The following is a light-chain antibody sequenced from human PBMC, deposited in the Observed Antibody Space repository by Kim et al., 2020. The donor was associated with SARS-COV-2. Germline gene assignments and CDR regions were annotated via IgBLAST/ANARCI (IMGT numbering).Light chain of an antibody. CDR1: QGIGND. CDR3: LQRNTYPRT. V-gene: IGKV1-17*01. Sequence: DIQMTQSPSSLSASVGDRVTITCRASQGIGNDLGWYQQKPGKVPNRLIYAASSLQSGVPSRFSGSGSGTEFTLTISRLQPEDFATYNCLQRNTYPRTFGEGTTV. CDR2: AAS. J-gene: IGKJ1*01.